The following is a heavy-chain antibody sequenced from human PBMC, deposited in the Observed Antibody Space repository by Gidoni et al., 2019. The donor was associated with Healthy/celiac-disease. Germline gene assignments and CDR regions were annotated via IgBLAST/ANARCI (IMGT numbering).Heavy chain of an antibody. CDR2: ISSSSSYI. J-gene: IGHJ4*02. Sequence: EVQLVESGGGLVKPGGSLRLSCAASGFTFSSYSMNWVRQAPGKGLAWVSSISSSSSYIYYADSVKGRFTISRDNAKNSLYLQMNSLRAEDTAVYYCARDGPLSSGYPNYFDYWGQGTLVTVSS. CDR1: GFTFSSYS. D-gene: IGHD3-22*01. CDR3: ARDGPLSSGYPNYFDY. V-gene: IGHV3-21*01.